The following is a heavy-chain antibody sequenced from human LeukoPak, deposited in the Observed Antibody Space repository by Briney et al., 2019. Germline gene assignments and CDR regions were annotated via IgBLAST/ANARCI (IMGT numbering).Heavy chain of an antibody. CDR2: INHSGST. J-gene: IGHJ4*02. CDR3: ARRSSGSSREY. V-gene: IGHV4-34*01. CDR1: GGSFSDYY. D-gene: IGHD6-19*01. Sequence: PSETLSLTCAVYGGSFSDYYWSWTRQPPGKGLEWIGEINHSGSTNYNPSLKSRVTISVDTSKNQFSLKLSSVTAADTAVYYCARRSSGSSREYWGQGSLVTVSS.